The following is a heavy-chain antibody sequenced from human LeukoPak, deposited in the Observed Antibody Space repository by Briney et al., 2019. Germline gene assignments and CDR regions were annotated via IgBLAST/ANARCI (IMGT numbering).Heavy chain of an antibody. V-gene: IGHV3-23*01. Sequence: GGSLRLSCAAPGFTFSSYAMSWVRQAPGKGLEWVSAISGSGGSTYYADSVKGRFTISRDNSKNTLYLQMNSLRAEDTAVHYCAKSINNYGDINYFDYWGQGTLVTVSS. J-gene: IGHJ4*02. D-gene: IGHD4-17*01. CDR2: ISGSGGST. CDR1: GFTFSSYA. CDR3: AKSINNYGDINYFDY.